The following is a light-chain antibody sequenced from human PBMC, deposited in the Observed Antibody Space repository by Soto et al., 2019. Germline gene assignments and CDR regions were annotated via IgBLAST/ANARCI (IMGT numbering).Light chain of an antibody. CDR2: DAS. V-gene: IGKV3-11*01. Sequence: EIVLTQSPATLSLSPGQRATLSCRASQTVRSYLAWYQQKPGQAPRLLFYDASNRATGIPARFSGSGSGTDLTLTISSLEPEDFAVYCCQQRSAWPWTFGQGTKVEI. CDR1: QTVRSY. J-gene: IGKJ1*01. CDR3: QQRSAWPWT.